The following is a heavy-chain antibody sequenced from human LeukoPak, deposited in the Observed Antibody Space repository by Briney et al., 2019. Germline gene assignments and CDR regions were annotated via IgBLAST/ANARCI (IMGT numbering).Heavy chain of an antibody. J-gene: IGHJ4*02. CDR1: GFTFINYS. Sequence: PGGSLRLSCAASGFTFINYSMNWVRQAPGKGLERISYISSRSTTIYYADTVKGRFTISRDNAKSSLYLQMNSLRAEDTAVYYCARDNGQGLATGDYWGQGTRVTVSS. V-gene: IGHV3-48*04. CDR3: ARDNGQGLATGDY. CDR2: ISSRSTTI. D-gene: IGHD6-19*01.